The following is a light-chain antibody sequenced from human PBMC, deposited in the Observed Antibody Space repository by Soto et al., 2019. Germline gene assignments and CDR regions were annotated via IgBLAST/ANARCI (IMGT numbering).Light chain of an antibody. CDR2: EGI. J-gene: IGLJ1*01. Sequence: QSVLTQPASVSGSPGQSITISCTGTTSDVRSYNLVSWYQQHPDKPPKLIIYEGIRRPSGVSNRFSGSKSANTASLTISGLQAEDEADYHCSSYAGSSTYVFGTGTKVTVL. CDR3: SSYAGSSTYV. V-gene: IGLV2-23*01. CDR1: TSDVRSYNL.